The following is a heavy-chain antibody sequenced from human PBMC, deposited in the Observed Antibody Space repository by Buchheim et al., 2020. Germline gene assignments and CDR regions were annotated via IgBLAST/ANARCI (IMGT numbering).Heavy chain of an antibody. CDR2: ISGSGGST. Sequence: EVQLLESGGGLVQPGGSLRLSCAASGFTFSSYAMSWVRQAPGKGLEWVSAISGSGGSTYYADSVKGRFTISRDNSKNTLSLHMNSLRAEDTAVYYCAKDHWNYYDSSGYYSYWGQGTL. CDR3: AKDHWNYYDSSGYYSY. V-gene: IGHV3-23*01. J-gene: IGHJ4*02. CDR1: GFTFSSYA. D-gene: IGHD3-22*01.